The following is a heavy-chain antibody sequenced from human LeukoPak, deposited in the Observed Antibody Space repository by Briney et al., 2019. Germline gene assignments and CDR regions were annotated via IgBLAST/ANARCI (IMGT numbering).Heavy chain of an antibody. D-gene: IGHD4/OR15-4a*01. CDR3: ARLPGLYGGNPYDY. J-gene: IGHJ4*02. Sequence: AAALNFSWKGSGYSFTSYWIGWVRQMPGKGLEWRGIIYPGYSATRYRPTFQGQVTISADKSISTAYLQWSSLRASDTAMYYCARLPGLYGGNPYDYWGQGTLVTVSS. CDR2: IYPGYSAT. CDR1: GYSFTSYW. V-gene: IGHV5-51*01.